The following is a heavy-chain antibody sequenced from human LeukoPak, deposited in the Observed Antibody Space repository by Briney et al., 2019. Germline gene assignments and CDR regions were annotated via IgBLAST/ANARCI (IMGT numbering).Heavy chain of an antibody. J-gene: IGHJ4*02. V-gene: IGHV3-53*01. CDR3: AREKGRGVISPYYDC. CDR1: GLTVRNNY. Sequence: GGSLRLSCAASGLTVRNNYMSWVRKSPGKGLERVSVIYSDGSTYYEDSVKGRFTISRDTSKNTLSLQMSSLRVEDTAVYFCAREKGRGVISPYYDCWGQGTLVTVSS. D-gene: IGHD3-10*01. CDR2: IYSDGST.